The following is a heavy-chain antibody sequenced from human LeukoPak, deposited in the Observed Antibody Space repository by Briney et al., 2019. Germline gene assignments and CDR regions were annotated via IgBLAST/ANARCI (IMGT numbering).Heavy chain of an antibody. CDR1: GFTFSNYA. Sequence: GGSLRLSCAASGFTFSNYAMSWVRQAPGKGLEWVSAISGSGGNTYYADSVKGRFTISRDNSKNTLYLQMNSLKTEDTTVYYCAKDRLVVAPAAMTSNFDFWGQGTLVTVSS. J-gene: IGHJ4*02. CDR2: ISGSGGNT. D-gene: IGHD2-2*01. CDR3: AKDRLVVAPAAMTSNFDF. V-gene: IGHV3-23*01.